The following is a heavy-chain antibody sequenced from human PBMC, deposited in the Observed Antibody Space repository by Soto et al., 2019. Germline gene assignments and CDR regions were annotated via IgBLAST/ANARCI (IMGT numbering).Heavy chain of an antibody. J-gene: IGHJ6*02. CDR3: ARRSGAMVRGANYYYYGMDV. CDR2: IWYDGSNK. CDR1: GFTFSSYG. Sequence: GGSLRLSCAASGFTFSSYGMHWVRQAPGKGLEWVAVIWYDGSNKYYADSVKGRFTISRDNSKNTLYLQMNSLRAEDTAVYYCARRSGAMVRGANYYYYGMDVWGQGTTVTVSS. V-gene: IGHV3-33*01. D-gene: IGHD3-10*01.